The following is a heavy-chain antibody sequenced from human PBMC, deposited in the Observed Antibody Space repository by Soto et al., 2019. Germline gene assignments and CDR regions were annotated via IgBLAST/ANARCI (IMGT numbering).Heavy chain of an antibody. V-gene: IGHV5-51*01. Sequence: GESLKISCQGSEYNFATHWIGWVRHKAGKGLEWMGIIFPGDAETRYSPSFQGHITISADKSISIAYLRWSSLKASDTGMYYCATPGGFGMDVWGQGTTVTVSS. CDR3: ATPGGFGMDV. CDR1: EYNFATHW. J-gene: IGHJ6*02. D-gene: IGHD5-12*01. CDR2: IFPGDAET.